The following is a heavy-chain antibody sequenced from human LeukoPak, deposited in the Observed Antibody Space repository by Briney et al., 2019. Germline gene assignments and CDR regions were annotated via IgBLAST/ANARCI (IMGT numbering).Heavy chain of an antibody. CDR2: ISSNGGST. D-gene: IGHD3-10*01. Sequence: PGGSLRLSCAASGFTFSSYAMHWVRQAPGKGLEYVSAISSNGGSTYYANSVKGRFTISRDSSKNTLYLQMGSLRAEDMAVYYCARVGTMVRGVLDVWGKGTTVTVSS. J-gene: IGHJ6*04. CDR3: ARVGTMVRGVLDV. V-gene: IGHV3-64*01. CDR1: GFTFSSYA.